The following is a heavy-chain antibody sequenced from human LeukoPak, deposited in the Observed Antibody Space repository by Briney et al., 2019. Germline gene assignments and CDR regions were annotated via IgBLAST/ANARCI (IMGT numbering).Heavy chain of an antibody. CDR1: GGTFSSYA. V-gene: IGHV1-69*05. J-gene: IGHJ3*02. CDR2: IIPIFGTA. Sequence: GASVKVSCKASGGTFSSYAISWVRQAPGQGLEWMGGIIPIFGTANYAQKFQGRVTITTDESTSTAYMELSSLRSEDTAVYYCARVFAGLTDDAFDIWGQGTMVTVSS. D-gene: IGHD3-10*01. CDR3: ARVFAGLTDDAFDI.